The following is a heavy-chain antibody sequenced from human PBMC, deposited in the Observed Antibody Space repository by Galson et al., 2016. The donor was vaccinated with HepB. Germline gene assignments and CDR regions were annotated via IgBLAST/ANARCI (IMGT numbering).Heavy chain of an antibody. D-gene: IGHD6-13*01. CDR1: GVTFNSYP. V-gene: IGHV3-30-3*01. J-gene: IGHJ4*02. Sequence: SLRLSCAASGVTFNSYPMHWVRQAPGKGLEWVSVISFDGSNKYYTASVKGRFTIARDDSQETLYLQMNSLGTEDTAIYYCARGREKGIAAAIDSWGQGTLVTVSS. CDR2: ISFDGSNK. CDR3: ARGREKGIAAAIDS.